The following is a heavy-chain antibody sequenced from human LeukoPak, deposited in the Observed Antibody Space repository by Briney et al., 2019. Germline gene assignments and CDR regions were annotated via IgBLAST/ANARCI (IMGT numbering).Heavy chain of an antibody. V-gene: IGHV3-15*01. CDR2: IKSKTDGGTT. Sequence: PSETLSLTCAVYGGSFSGYYWSWIRQPPGKGLEWVGRIKSKTDGGTTDYAAPVKGRFTISRDDSKNTLYLQMNSLKTEDTAVYYCTTDLSPETDWGFLDYWGQGTLVTVSS. CDR1: GGSFSGYY. J-gene: IGHJ4*02. D-gene: IGHD3-16*01. CDR3: TTDLSPETDWGFLDY.